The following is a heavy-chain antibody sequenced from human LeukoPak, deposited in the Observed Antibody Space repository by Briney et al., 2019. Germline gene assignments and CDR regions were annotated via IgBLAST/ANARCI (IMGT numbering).Heavy chain of an antibody. V-gene: IGHV3-74*01. CDR2: INSDGSST. CDR1: GFTFSNYW. J-gene: IGHJ4*02. D-gene: IGHD5-12*01. Sequence: GGSLRLSCAASGFTFSNYWMHWVRQAPGKGLVWVSRINSDGSSTSYADSVKGRFTISRDNAKNTLYLQMNSLRAEDTAVYYCARGFGYDNILTYWGQGTLVTVSS. CDR3: ARGFGYDNILTY.